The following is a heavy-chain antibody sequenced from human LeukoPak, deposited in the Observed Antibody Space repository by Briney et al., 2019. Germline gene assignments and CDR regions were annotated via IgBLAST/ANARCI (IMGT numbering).Heavy chain of an antibody. Sequence: ASVKVSCKASGYTFTSYYMHWVRQAPGQGLEWMGIINPSGGSTSYAQKFQGRVTMTTDTSTSTAYMELRSLRSDDTAVYYCARAHDYDILTGYGEYYFDYWGQGTLVTVSS. J-gene: IGHJ4*02. CDR1: GYTFTSYY. CDR3: ARAHDYDILTGYGEYYFDY. V-gene: IGHV1-46*01. D-gene: IGHD3-9*01. CDR2: INPSGGST.